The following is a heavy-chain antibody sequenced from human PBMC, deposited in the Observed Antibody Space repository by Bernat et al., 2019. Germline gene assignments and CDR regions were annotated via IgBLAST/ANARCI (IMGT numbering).Heavy chain of an antibody. CDR2: IRSKAKSYAT. D-gene: IGHD6-19*01. Sequence: EVQLVESGGGLVQPGGSLKLSCAASGFTFSGSAMHWVRQASGKGLEWVGRIRSKAKSYATAYAASVKGRFTISRDDSKNTAYLQMNSLRAEDTAVYYCARENRGEIAVAGPMWFHDAFDIWGQGTMVTVSS. J-gene: IGHJ3*02. CDR1: GFTFSGSA. V-gene: IGHV3-73*02. CDR3: ARENRGEIAVAGPMWFHDAFDI.